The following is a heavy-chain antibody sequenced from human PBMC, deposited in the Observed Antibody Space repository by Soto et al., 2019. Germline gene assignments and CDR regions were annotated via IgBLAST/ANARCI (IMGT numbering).Heavy chain of an antibody. D-gene: IGHD5-12*01. V-gene: IGHV3-23*01. CDR3: AKTGYGSDVLWWFDP. J-gene: IGHJ5*02. CDR2: ISSRSDNT. CDR1: GFLFSSYA. Sequence: VQLLESGGGLVQPGGSLRLSCAASGFLFSSYAMTWVRQAPGKGLYWVSAISSRSDNTYYADSVKGRFTVSRDNSKNTLYLQMNSLRAEDTAVYYCAKTGYGSDVLWWFDPWGQGTLVTVSS.